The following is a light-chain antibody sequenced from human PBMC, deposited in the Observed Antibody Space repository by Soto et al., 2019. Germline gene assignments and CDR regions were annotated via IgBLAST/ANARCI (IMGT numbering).Light chain of an antibody. J-gene: IGLJ2*01. Sequence: QSALTQPPSASGTPGQRVTISCSGSSSNIGSNTVNWYQQLPGTAPKLLIYSNNQRPSGVPDRLSGSKSGTSASLAISGLQSEDEADYYCAAWDDSLNSVVFGGGTKLTVL. CDR1: SSNIGSNT. V-gene: IGLV1-44*01. CDR3: AAWDDSLNSVV. CDR2: SNN.